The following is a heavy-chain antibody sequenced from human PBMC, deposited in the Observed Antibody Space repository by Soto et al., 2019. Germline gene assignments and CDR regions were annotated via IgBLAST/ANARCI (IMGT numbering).Heavy chain of an antibody. CDR2: ISPYNGNT. CDR3: AMVDNYVTPTPQDV. Sequence: QVQLVQSGDEVKKPGASVKVSCKASGYIFVNYGIAWVRQAPGQGLEWMGWISPYNGNTHYATKVQGRLTMTTDTSTSTAYMDLWRLTSDDTAVYYCAMVDNYVTPTPQDVWGQGTTVTVSS. J-gene: IGHJ6*02. V-gene: IGHV1-18*01. CDR1: GYIFVNYG. D-gene: IGHD3-16*01.